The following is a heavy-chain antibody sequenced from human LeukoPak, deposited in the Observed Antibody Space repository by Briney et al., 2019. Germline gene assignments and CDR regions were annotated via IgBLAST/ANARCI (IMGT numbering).Heavy chain of an antibody. CDR1: GFPFSSSW. D-gene: IGHD6-19*01. V-gene: IGHV3-7*05. CDR3: ARDGTGWKYDY. CDR2: IKQDGSEK. J-gene: IGHJ4*02. Sequence: GGSLRLSCAASGFPFSSSWMSWVRQAPGKGLEWVANIKQDGSEKYYVDSVKGRFTISRDNAKDSLYLQMNSLRAEDSAVYYCARDGTGWKYDYWGQGILVTVSS.